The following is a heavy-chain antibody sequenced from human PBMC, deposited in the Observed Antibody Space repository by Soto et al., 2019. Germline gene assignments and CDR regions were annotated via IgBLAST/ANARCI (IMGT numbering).Heavy chain of an antibody. J-gene: IGHJ4*02. D-gene: IGHD3-22*01. V-gene: IGHV2-5*02. CDR2: IYWDDDK. Sequence: SGPTLVNPTQTLTLTCTFSGFSLSTSGVGVGWIRQPPGKALEWLALIYWDDDKRYSPSLKSRLTITKDTSKNQVVLTMTNMDPVDTATYHCAHTSHYYDSSGYPADYWGQGTLVTVSS. CDR1: GFSLSTSGVG. CDR3: AHTSHYYDSSGYPADY.